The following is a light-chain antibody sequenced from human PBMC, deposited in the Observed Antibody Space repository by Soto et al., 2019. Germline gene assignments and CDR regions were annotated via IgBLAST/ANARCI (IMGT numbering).Light chain of an antibody. CDR3: QQYGSSGT. CDR2: GAS. V-gene: IGKV3-20*01. Sequence: EIVLTQSPCTLSLSPGKRATLSCRASQSVSNNYLAWYQQKPGQAPRLLIYGASNRATGIPDRFSGSGSGTDFILTISRLEPEDFAVYYCQQYGSSGTFGQGTKVDIK. CDR1: QSVSNNY. J-gene: IGKJ1*01.